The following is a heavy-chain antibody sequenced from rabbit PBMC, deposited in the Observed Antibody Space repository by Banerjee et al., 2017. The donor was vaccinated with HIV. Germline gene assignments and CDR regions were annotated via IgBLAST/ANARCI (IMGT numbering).Heavy chain of an antibody. Sequence: QSLEESGGDLVKPGGSLTLTCKASGFSFSSDYDMCWVRQAPGKGLEWIGYVYTGSGVTWYADWVNGRFTISKASSTTVTLKLNSLTAADTATYFCARGHAGSSWGLDLWGPGTLVTVS. CDR3: ARGHAGSSWGLDL. D-gene: IGHD8-1*01. J-gene: IGHJ6*01. V-gene: IGHV1S40*01. CDR1: GFSFSSDYD. CDR2: VYTGSGVT.